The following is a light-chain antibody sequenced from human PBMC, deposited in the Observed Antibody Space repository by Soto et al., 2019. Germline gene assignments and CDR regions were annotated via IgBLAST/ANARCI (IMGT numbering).Light chain of an antibody. Sequence: DIQMTQSPSSLSASVGDSVTITCRASQSVSSFLSWYQQKPGKAPKLLIYATSSFQIGVPSRFSGTGSETDVTCSISSLQPEDFATYYCQQSYNVPITFGQGTRLEIK. V-gene: IGKV1-39*01. J-gene: IGKJ5*01. CDR2: ATS. CDR3: QQSYNVPIT. CDR1: QSVSSF.